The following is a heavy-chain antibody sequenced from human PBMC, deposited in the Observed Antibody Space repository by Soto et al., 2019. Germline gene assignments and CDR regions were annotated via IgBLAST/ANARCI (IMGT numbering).Heavy chain of an antibody. Sequence: SQTLSLTCAISGDSVSSNSATWNWIRQSPSRGLEWLGRTYYKSKWFNDYAVSVKSRITINPDTSKNQFSLQLNSVTPEDTAVYYCARGGPTSSWFDPWGQGTLVTVPS. CDR3: ARGGPTSSWFDP. CDR1: GDSVSSNSAT. CDR2: TYYKSKWFN. V-gene: IGHV6-1*01. J-gene: IGHJ5*02. D-gene: IGHD6-6*01.